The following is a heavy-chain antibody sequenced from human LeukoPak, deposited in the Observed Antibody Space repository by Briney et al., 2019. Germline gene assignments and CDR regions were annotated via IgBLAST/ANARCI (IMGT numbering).Heavy chain of an antibody. V-gene: IGHV3-9*01. J-gene: IGHJ4*02. Sequence: SLSLSCAASGFTFSGYAMHWIRQAPGKGLEWVSGICCNSGSIGYADSVTRRFTISRDNAKNSLYLQMNSLRAEDTALYYCAKTVLAFWSGSSNYFDYWGQGTLVTVSS. CDR1: GFTFSGYA. CDR3: AKTVLAFWSGSSNYFDY. D-gene: IGHD3-3*01. CDR2: ICCNSGSI.